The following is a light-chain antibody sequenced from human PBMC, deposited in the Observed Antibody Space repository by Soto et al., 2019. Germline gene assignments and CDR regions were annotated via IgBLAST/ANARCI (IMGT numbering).Light chain of an antibody. J-gene: IGKJ1*01. CDR1: QNINIW. V-gene: IGKV1-12*01. CDR2: AES. CDR3: QQTNSFPRT. Sequence: DVQVTQSPSSVSASVGDRVTITCRASQNINIWLAWYQQRSGEAPKLLIYAESILQSGVPSRFSGSGTGTDFTLTISSLQPEDFATYYCQQTNSFPRTFGQGTKVEI.